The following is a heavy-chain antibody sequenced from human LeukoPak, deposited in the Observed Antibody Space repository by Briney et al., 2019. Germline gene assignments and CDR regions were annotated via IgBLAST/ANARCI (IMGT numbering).Heavy chain of an antibody. J-gene: IGHJ4*02. V-gene: IGHV4-4*07. CDR1: DGSISTYY. Sequence: SETLSLTCTVSDGSISTYYWSWIRQPAGKGLEWIGRIYTSGSTNYNPSLKSRVTMSVDTSENQFSLKLSSVTAADTAVYYCARAGHYDSSGYYIDYWGQGTLVTVSS. CDR2: IYTSGST. CDR3: ARAGHYDSSGYYIDY. D-gene: IGHD3-22*01.